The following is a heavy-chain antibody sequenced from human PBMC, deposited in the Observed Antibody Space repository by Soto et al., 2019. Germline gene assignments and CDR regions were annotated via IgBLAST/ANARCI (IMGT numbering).Heavy chain of an antibody. CDR2: ISTYSGDT. Sequence: QVHLVQSGVEVKTPGASVKVPCQASGYTFITYDISWVRQAPGQGLEWMGWISTYSGDTTYAQKFQGRVTMTTDTSTTTAYLELRSLRSDDTAVYYCARHHGPTTSENWFDPWGQGTLVTVSS. D-gene: IGHD5-12*01. J-gene: IGHJ5*02. CDR1: GYTFITYD. CDR3: ARHHGPTTSENWFDP. V-gene: IGHV1-18*01.